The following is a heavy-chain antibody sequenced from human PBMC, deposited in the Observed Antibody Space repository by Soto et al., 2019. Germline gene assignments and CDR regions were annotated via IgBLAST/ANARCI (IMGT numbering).Heavy chain of an antibody. J-gene: IGHJ3*02. CDR2: IYHSGST. CDR1: SGSISSSNW. CDR3: ASPSGVAGDRQPPGYAFDI. D-gene: IGHD6-19*01. Sequence: QVQLQESGPGLVKPSGTLSLTCAVSSGSISSSNWWSWVRQPPGKGLEWIGEIYHSGSTNYNPSLKSRVTIPVDKSMNQFSLKLSSVTAADTAVYYGASPSGVAGDRQPPGYAFDIWCQGTMFTV. V-gene: IGHV4-4*02.